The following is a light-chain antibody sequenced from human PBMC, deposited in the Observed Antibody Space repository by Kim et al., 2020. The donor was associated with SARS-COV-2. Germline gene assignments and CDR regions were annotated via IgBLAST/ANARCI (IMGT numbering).Light chain of an antibody. J-gene: IGKJ2*01. CDR1: QSVSNS. Sequence: EIVMTQSPDTLSVSPGERATLSCRASQSVSNSLACHQQKPGQAPRLLLYAASTRATGVPARFSGSGSGTEFTLTISSLQSEDFAVYYCQNYNNGFPYTFGQGTKLEI. CDR2: AAS. V-gene: IGKV3-15*01. CDR3: QNYNNGFPYT.